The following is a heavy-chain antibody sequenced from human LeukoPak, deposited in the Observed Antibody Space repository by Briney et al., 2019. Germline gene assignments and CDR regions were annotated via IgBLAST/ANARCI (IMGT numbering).Heavy chain of an antibody. CDR1: GFTFSSYS. CDR3: ARDGVTGAGLTFYYYYYMDV. D-gene: IGHD7-27*01. V-gene: IGHV3-48*02. Sequence: PGGSLRLSCAASGFTFSSYSTNWVRQAPGKGLEWVSYISSSSSTIYYADSVKGRFTISRDNAKNSLYLQMNSLRDEDTAVHYCARDGVTGAGLTFYYYYYMDVWGKGTTVTVSS. CDR2: ISSSSSTI. J-gene: IGHJ6*03.